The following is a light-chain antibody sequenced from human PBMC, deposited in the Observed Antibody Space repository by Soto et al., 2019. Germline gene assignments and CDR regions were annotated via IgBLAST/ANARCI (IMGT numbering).Light chain of an antibody. J-gene: IGKJ5*01. V-gene: IGKV3-20*01. CDR1: QIVTSSQ. CDR2: GAS. CDR3: QQYYNYPIT. Sequence: EIVLTQSPGTLSLSPGEGVTLSCRAGQIVTSSQLAWYQQKPGQAPRLLVFGASSRVLGIPDRFSGSGSGTDFTLTISCLQSEDFATYYCQQYYNYPITFGQGTRLEIK.